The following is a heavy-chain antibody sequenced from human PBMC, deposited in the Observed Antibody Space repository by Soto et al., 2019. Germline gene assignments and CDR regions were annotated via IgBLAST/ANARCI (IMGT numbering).Heavy chain of an antibody. V-gene: IGHV3-53*01. CDR1: GFTVSSNY. D-gene: IGHD3-22*01. CDR3: ASGYYPNPVDY. Sequence: RLSCAASGFTVSSNYMSWVRQAPGKGLEWVSVIYSGGSTYYADSVKGRFTISRDNSKNTLYLQMNSLRAEDTAVYYCASGYYPNPVDYWGQGTLVTVSS. CDR2: IYSGGST. J-gene: IGHJ4*02.